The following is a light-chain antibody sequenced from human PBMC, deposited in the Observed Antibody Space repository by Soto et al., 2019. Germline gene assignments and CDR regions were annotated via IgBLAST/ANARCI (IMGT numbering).Light chain of an antibody. CDR3: QQYNSYSPGMYT. Sequence: DIQMTQSPSTLSASVGDRVTITCWASQSISSWLAWYQQKPGKAPKLLIYDASSLESGVPSRFSGSGSGTEFTLTISSLQPDDFATYYCQQYNSYSPGMYTFGQGTKLEIK. J-gene: IGKJ2*01. V-gene: IGKV1-5*01. CDR2: DAS. CDR1: QSISSW.